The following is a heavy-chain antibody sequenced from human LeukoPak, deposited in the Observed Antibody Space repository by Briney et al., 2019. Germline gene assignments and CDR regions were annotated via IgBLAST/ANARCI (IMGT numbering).Heavy chain of an antibody. CDR1: GFTFSSYS. V-gene: IGHV3-21*01. CDR3: ARNLHYVFWSGYYAVDY. D-gene: IGHD3-3*01. J-gene: IGHJ4*02. CDR2: ISSSSSYI. Sequence: RGSLRLSCAASGFTFSSYSMNWVRQAPGKGLEWVSSISSSSSYIYYADSVKGRFTISRDNAKNSLYLQMNSLRAEDTAVYYCARNLHYVFWSGYYAVDYWGQGTLVTVSS.